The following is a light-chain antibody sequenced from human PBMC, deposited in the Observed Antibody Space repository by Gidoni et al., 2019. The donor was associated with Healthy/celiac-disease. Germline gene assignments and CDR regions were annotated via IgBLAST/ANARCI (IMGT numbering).Light chain of an antibody. V-gene: IGKV1-9*01. CDR2: AAS. CDR3: QQLNSYPSYT. CDR1: QGISSY. Sequence: DLQLTLSPSFLSASVGDRVTLTCRASQGISSYLAWYQQKPGKAPKLLIYAASTLQSGVPSRFSGSGSGTEFTLTISSLQPEDFATYYCQQLNSYPSYTFGQGTKLEIK. J-gene: IGKJ2*01.